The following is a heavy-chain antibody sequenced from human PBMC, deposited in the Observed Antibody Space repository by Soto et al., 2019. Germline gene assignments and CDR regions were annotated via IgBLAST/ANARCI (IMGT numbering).Heavy chain of an antibody. J-gene: IGHJ3*02. CDR3: NSVSVVVQAGDDFDI. D-gene: IGHD2-2*01. Sequence: PGGSLRLSCTASGFTFGDYAMSWVRQAPGKGLEWVGFIRSKAYGGTTEYAASVKGRFTISRDDSKSIAYLQMNSLKTEDTAVYYCNSVSVVVQAGDDFDIWGQGTMVTVSS. CDR1: GFTFGDYA. V-gene: IGHV3-49*04. CDR2: IRSKAYGGTT.